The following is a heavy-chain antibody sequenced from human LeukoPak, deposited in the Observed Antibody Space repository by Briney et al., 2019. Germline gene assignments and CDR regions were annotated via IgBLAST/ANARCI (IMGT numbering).Heavy chain of an antibody. CDR3: ARGRLTSSWYYFDY. D-gene: IGHD6-19*01. Sequence: PGGSLRLSCAASGFTFSSFWMHWVRQAPGKGLVWVSRINSVGSSTSYADSVKGRFTISRDNAKNTLYLQMNSLRAEDTAVHYCARGRLTSSWYYFDYWGQGTLVTVSS. J-gene: IGHJ4*02. CDR2: INSVGSST. CDR1: GFTFSSFW. V-gene: IGHV3-74*01.